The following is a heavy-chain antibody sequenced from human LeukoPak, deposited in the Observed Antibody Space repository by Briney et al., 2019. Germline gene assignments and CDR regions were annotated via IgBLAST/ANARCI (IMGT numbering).Heavy chain of an antibody. CDR3: ARDLGSTVIVGGDAFDL. CDR2: MNPNSGGT. CDR1: GYIFSDYY. D-gene: IGHD2/OR15-2a*01. V-gene: IGHV1-2*02. J-gene: IGHJ3*01. Sequence: ASVKVSCKASGYIFSDYYLHWVRQAPGQGLEWMGWMNPNSGGTNYAQKFQGRITMTGDTSTAYLELSRLRSDDTAVYYCARDLGSTVIVGGDAFDLWGQGTMVPVSA.